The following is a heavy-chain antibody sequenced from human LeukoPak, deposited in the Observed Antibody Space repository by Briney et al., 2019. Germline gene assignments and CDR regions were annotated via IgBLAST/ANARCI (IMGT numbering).Heavy chain of an antibody. J-gene: IGHJ4*02. Sequence: GESLKISCKGSGYSFTSYWIGLVRQMPGKGLEWMGIIYPGDSDTRYSPSFQGQVTISADKSISTAYLQWSSLKASDTAMYCCARLSLARYSYGYLDYWGQGTLVTVSS. CDR2: IYPGDSDT. D-gene: IGHD5-18*01. CDR1: GYSFTSYW. CDR3: ARLSLARYSYGYLDY. V-gene: IGHV5-51*01.